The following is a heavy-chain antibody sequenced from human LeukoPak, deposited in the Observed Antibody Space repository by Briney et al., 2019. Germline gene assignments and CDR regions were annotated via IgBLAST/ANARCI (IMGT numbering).Heavy chain of an antibody. Sequence: GGSLRLSCAASGFTFSSYSMNWVRQAPGKGLGWVSSISSSSSYIYYADSVKGRFTISRDNAKNSLYLQMNSLRAEDTAVYYCAREKLGVGTAFDYWGQGTLVTVSS. V-gene: IGHV3-21*01. CDR1: GFTFSSYS. CDR2: ISSSSSYI. J-gene: IGHJ4*02. CDR3: AREKLGVGTAFDY. D-gene: IGHD1/OR15-1a*01.